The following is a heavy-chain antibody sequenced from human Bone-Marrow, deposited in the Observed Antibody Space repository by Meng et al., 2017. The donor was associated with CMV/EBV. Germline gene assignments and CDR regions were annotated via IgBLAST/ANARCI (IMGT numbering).Heavy chain of an antibody. V-gene: IGHV4-34*01. J-gene: IGHJ4*02. D-gene: IGHD6-6*01. Sequence: VQLSQWGAGLLKPWGTLSLPGAGYGWSFSRYYWSWISKPQGKGLEWIGEINHSGSTNYNPSLKCRVTISVDTSKNQFSLKLSPVTAADTAVYYCARGRHIAARPFYYWGQGTLVTVSS. CDR3: ARGRHIAARPFYY. CDR2: INHSGST. CDR1: GWSFSRYY.